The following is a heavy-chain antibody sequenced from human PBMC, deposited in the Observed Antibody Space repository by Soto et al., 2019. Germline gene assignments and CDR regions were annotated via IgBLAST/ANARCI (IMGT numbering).Heavy chain of an antibody. CDR3: TRDDSSSWYNGMDV. CDR1: GFTFGDYA. V-gene: IGHV3-49*03. J-gene: IGHJ6*02. D-gene: IGHD6-13*01. Sequence: GGSLRLSCTASGFTFGDYAMSWLRQAPGKGLEWVGFIRIKAYGGTTEYAASVKGRFTISRDDSKSIAYLQMNSLKTEDTAVYYCTRDDSSSWYNGMDVWGQGTTVTVSS. CDR2: IRIKAYGGTT.